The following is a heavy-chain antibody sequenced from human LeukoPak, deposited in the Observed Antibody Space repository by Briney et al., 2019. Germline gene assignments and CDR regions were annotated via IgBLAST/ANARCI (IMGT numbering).Heavy chain of an antibody. Sequence: GRALRLSCAASGFTFSSYGMYRVRQAPGTGLEWVAVIWYDGSNKYYADSVKRRFTISRDNSKNTLYLQMNSLRAEDTAVYYCARDNSYVPMGGFDYWGQGTLVTVSS. V-gene: IGHV3-33*01. CDR3: ARDNSYVPMGGFDY. CDR2: IWYDGSNK. D-gene: IGHD3-10*02. J-gene: IGHJ4*02. CDR1: GFTFSSYG.